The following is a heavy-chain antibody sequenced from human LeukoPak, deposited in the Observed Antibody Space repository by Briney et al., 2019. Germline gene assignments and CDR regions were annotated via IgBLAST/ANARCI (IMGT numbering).Heavy chain of an antibody. CDR3: AAGLHQDAFDI. J-gene: IGHJ3*02. Sequence: GGSLRLSCAASGFTFTDYYMSSIRQAPGKGLEWGSYISSSGSTIYYADSVKGRFTISRDNAKNSLYLQMNSLRAEDAAVYYCAAGLHQDAFDIWGQGTMVTVSS. CDR2: ISSSGSTI. CDR1: GFTFTDYY. D-gene: IGHD4-11*01. V-gene: IGHV3-11*01.